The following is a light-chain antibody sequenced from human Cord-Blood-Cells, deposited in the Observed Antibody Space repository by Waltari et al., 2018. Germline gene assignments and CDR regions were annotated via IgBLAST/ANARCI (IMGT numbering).Light chain of an antibody. V-gene: IGLV3-25*02. CDR1: ALPKQY. CDR3: QSADSSGTYVV. J-gene: IGLJ2*01. Sequence: SYELTQPPSVSVSPGQTARTTCSGDALPKQYAYWYQQKPGQAPVLVIYKDSERPSGIPERFSGSSSGTTVTLTISGVQAEDEADYYCQSADSSGTYVVFGGGT. CDR2: KDS.